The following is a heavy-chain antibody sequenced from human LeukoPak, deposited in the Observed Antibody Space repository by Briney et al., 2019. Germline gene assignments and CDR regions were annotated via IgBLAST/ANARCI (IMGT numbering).Heavy chain of an antibody. CDR3: AREFKGSWYDWEFDY. D-gene: IGHD6-13*01. Sequence: SQTLSLTCTVSGGSISSGDYYWSWIRQPPGKGLEWIGYIYYSGSTYYNPSLKSRVTISVDTSKNQFSLKLSSVTAADTAVYYCAREFKGSWYDWEFDYWGQGTLVTVSS. CDR1: GGSISSGDYY. CDR2: IYYSGST. V-gene: IGHV4-30-4*01. J-gene: IGHJ4*02.